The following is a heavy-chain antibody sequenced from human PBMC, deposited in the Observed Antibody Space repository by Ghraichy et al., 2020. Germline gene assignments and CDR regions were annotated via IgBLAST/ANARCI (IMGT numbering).Heavy chain of an antibody. D-gene: IGHD1-26*01. V-gene: IGHV3-21*01. CDR2: ISRSGDDI. Sequence: GGSLRLSCAGSGFTFSSYSMNWVRQAPGKGLEWVSSISRSGDDIYYADSVKGRFTISRDNAKNSLFLHMNSLRAEDTALYYCAGDSVGSKDYFDFWGQGTLVTVSS. CDR1: GFTFSSYS. CDR3: AGDSVGSKDYFDF. J-gene: IGHJ4*02.